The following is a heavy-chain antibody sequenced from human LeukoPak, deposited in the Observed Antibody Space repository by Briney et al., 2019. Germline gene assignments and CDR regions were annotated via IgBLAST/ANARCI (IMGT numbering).Heavy chain of an antibody. CDR3: ARGATSIAVDHWYFDL. J-gene: IGHJ2*01. Sequence: PSETLSLTCAVYGGSFSGYYWSWIRQPPGKGLEWIGEINHSGSTNYNPSLKSRVTISVDTSKNQFSLKLSSVTAADTAVYYCARGATSIAVDHWYFDLWGRGTLVTVSS. CDR1: GGSFSGYY. D-gene: IGHD6-19*01. V-gene: IGHV4-34*01. CDR2: INHSGST.